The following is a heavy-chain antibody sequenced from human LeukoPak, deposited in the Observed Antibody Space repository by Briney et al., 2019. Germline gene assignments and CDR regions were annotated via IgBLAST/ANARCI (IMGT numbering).Heavy chain of an antibody. CDR2: IYYSGYT. V-gene: IGHV4-39*01. D-gene: IGHD4-17*01. CDR1: GGSISSSSYY. Sequence: SETLSLTCTVSGGSISSSSYYWGWIRQPPGKGLEWIGSIYYSGYTNYNPSLKGRVTISVDTSKNQFSLKLSSVTAADTAVYYCARQLYGSDYWGQGTLVTVSS. CDR3: ARQLYGSDY. J-gene: IGHJ4*02.